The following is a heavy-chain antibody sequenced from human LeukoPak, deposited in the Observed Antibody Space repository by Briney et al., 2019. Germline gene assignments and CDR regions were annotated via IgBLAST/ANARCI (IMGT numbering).Heavy chain of an antibody. CDR2: IYHSGST. D-gene: IGHD3-9*01. CDR3: ARDSTHYDILTGYYSSNWFDP. Sequence: SETLSLTCAVSGGSISSGGYSWSWIRQPPGKGLEWIGYIYHSGSTYYNPSLKSRVTISVDRSKNQFSLKLSSVTAADTAVYYCARDSTHYDILTGYYSSNWFDPWGQGTLVTVSS. V-gene: IGHV4-30-2*01. J-gene: IGHJ5*02. CDR1: GGSISSGGYS.